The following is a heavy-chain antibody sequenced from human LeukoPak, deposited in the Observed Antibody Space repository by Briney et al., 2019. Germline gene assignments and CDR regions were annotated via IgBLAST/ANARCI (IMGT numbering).Heavy chain of an antibody. CDR2: ISSSSSYI. Sequence: KPGGSLRLSCAASGFTFSSYSMNWVRQAPGKGLEWVSSISSSSSYIYYADSVKGRFTISRDNAKNSLYLQMNSLRAEDTAVYYCARVPYYYDSSGYPGDDYWGQGTLVTVSS. V-gene: IGHV3-21*04. D-gene: IGHD3-22*01. CDR1: GFTFSSYS. J-gene: IGHJ4*02. CDR3: ARVPYYYDSSGYPGDDY.